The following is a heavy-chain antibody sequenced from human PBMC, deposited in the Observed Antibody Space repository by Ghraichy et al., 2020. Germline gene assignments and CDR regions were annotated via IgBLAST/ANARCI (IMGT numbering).Heavy chain of an antibody. D-gene: IGHD2-15*01. CDR3: ARVACGGGSCYPGGFYFGMDV. CDR1: AGSISSYY. J-gene: IGHJ6*02. V-gene: IGHV4-59*01. Sequence: LSLTCTVSAGSISSYYWSWIRQSPGKGLEWIGYIFYSGTTTYNPSLKSRVTMSVDTSTNQLSLTLTSVTAADTAVYYCARVACGGGSCYPGGFYFGMDVWGQGTTVTVSS. CDR2: IFYSGTT.